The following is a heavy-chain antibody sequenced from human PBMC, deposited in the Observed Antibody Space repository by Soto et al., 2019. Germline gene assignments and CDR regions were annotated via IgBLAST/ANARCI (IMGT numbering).Heavy chain of an antibody. D-gene: IGHD2-15*01. J-gene: IGHJ4*02. CDR2: IYYSGST. Sequence: SETLSLTCAVYGGSFSGYYWSWIRQPPGKGLEWIGYIYYSGSTNYNPSLKSRVTISVDTSKNQFSLKLSSVTAADTAVYYCARLPDCSGGSCPLFDYWGQGTLVTVSS. CDR1: GGSFSGYY. V-gene: IGHV4-59*08. CDR3: ARLPDCSGGSCPLFDY.